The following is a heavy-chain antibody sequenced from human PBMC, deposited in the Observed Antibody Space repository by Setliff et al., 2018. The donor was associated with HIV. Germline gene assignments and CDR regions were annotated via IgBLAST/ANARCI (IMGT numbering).Heavy chain of an antibody. CDR1: GDSISSGSYY. J-gene: IGHJ4*02. V-gene: IGHV4-61*09. CDR2: IHTTGST. CDR3: ARDLPGYYSHSSGPL. D-gene: IGHD3-22*01. Sequence: PSETLSLTCSVSGDSISSGSYYWSWIRLPAGKGLEWIGQIHTTGSTNYNPSLKSRLTISIDTSKNQFSLNLDSVTTTDTAVYYCARDLPGYYSHSSGPLWGQGTLVTVSS.